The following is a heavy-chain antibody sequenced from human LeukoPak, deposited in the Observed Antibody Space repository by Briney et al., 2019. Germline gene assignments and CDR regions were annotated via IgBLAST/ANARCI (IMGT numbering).Heavy chain of an antibody. CDR1: GFTFSSYG. CDR3: AKDPIRGVRPYYFSS. Sequence: PGGSLRLSCAASGFTFSSYGMQWVRQAPGKGLEWVAFIHYDGSNKYYANSVKGRFTISRDSSKNTLYLHMNSLRAEDTAVYYCAKDPIRGVRPYYFSSWGQGTLVTVSS. V-gene: IGHV3-30*02. J-gene: IGHJ4*02. D-gene: IGHD3-10*01. CDR2: IHYDGSNK.